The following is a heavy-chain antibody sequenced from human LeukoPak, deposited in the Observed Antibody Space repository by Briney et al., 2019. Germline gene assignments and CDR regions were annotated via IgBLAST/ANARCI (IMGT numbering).Heavy chain of an antibody. CDR2: IKSKTDGGTT. CDR1: GFTFSNAW. CDR3: TTGSSIQLWFYY. J-gene: IGHJ4*02. Sequence: GGSLRLSCTASGFTFSNAWMNWVRQAPGKGLEWVGRIKSKTDGGTTDYATPVKGRFTISRDDSKNTLYLQMNSLKTEDTAVYYCTTGSSIQLWFYYWGQGTLVTVSS. V-gene: IGHV3-15*07. D-gene: IGHD5-18*01.